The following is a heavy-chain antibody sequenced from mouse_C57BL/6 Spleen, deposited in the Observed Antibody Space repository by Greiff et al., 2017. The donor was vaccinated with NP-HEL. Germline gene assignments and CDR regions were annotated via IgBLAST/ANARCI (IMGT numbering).Heavy chain of an antibody. CDR3: ARGADSSGFHFDY. J-gene: IGHJ2*01. CDR2: INPSTGGT. CDR1: GYSFTGYY. Sequence: VQLKESGPELVKPGASVKISCKASGYSFTGYYMNWVKQSPEKSLEWIGEINPSTGGTTYNQKFKAKATLTVDKSSSTAYMQLKSLTSEDSAVYYCARGADSSGFHFDYWGQGTTLTVSS. V-gene: IGHV1-42*01. D-gene: IGHD3-2*02.